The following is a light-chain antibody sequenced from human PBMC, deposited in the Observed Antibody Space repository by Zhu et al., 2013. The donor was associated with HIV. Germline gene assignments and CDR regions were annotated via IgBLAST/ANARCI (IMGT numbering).Light chain of an antibody. J-gene: IGKJ2*01. V-gene: IGKV3-20*01. Sequence: NXMTQSPGTLSLFPGDTATLSCGASQTVDNNYLGWFQVKPGQGPRLLIHGASKRAAGTPHRFSGSGSGTDFTLTISGLEPEDFAIYYCQQYGTVPYTFGQGTNLEIK. CDR1: QTVDNNY. CDR2: GAS. CDR3: QQYGTVPYT.